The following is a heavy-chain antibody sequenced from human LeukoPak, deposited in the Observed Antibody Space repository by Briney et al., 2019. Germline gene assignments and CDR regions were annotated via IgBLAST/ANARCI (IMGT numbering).Heavy chain of an antibody. CDR3: ARGYLGYDSSGFYFDY. CDR2: IYYSGST. J-gene: IGHJ4*02. CDR1: GGSISSGGYY. Sequence: SQTLSLTCTVPGGSISSGGYYWSWIRQHPGKGLEWIGYIYYSGSTYYNPSLKSRVTISVDTSKNQFSLKLSSVTAADTAVYYCARGYLGYDSSGFYFDYWGQGTLVTVSS. V-gene: IGHV4-31*03. D-gene: IGHD3-22*01.